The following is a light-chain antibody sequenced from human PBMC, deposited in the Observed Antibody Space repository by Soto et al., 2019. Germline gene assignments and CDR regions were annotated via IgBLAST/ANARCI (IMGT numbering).Light chain of an antibody. Sequence: DIQMTQSPSSLSASVRDRVTSTCRASESVTNFLNWYQQQPGKAPKLLIYGASTLQSGVPSRFSGSGSGTDFTLTISTLQPEDVATYDCQQSSRAPMYTFGQGTKLEIK. J-gene: IGKJ2*01. CDR3: QQSSRAPMYT. V-gene: IGKV1-39*01. CDR1: ESVTNF. CDR2: GAS.